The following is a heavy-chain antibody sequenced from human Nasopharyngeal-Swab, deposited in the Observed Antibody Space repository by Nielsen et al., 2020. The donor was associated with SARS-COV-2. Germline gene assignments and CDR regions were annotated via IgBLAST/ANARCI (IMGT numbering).Heavy chain of an antibody. CDR2: IKQDGSEK. Sequence: VRQMPGKGLEWVANIKQDGSEKYYVDPVKGRFTISRDNAKNSLYLRMNSLRAEDTAVYYCARVAIAARDIDYWGQGTLVTVSS. J-gene: IGHJ4*02. CDR3: ARVAIAARDIDY. V-gene: IGHV3-7*05. D-gene: IGHD6-6*01.